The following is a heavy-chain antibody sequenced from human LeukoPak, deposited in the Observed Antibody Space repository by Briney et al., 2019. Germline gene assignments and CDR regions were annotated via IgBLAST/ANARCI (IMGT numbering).Heavy chain of an antibody. J-gene: IGHJ4*02. Sequence: SETLSLTCAVYGGSFSSYYWSWIRQPPGKGLEWIGEINHSGSTNYNPSLKSRVTISVDTSKNQFSLKLSSVTAADTAVYYCARSIRRIAAAGSPLDYWGQGTLVTVSS. CDR2: INHSGST. V-gene: IGHV4-34*01. D-gene: IGHD6-13*01. CDR3: ARSIRRIAAAGSPLDY. CDR1: GGSFSSYY.